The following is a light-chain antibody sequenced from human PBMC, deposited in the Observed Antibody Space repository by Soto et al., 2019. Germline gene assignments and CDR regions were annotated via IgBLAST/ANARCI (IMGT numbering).Light chain of an antibody. J-gene: IGKJ4*01. V-gene: IGKV3-15*01. CDR1: QSVSAD. CDR2: GAS. Sequence: EIVMAQSPATLSVSPGERATLSCRASQSVSADLAWYQQKPGQAPRLLIYGASTRATGVPARFSGSDSGTEFTLTISSLHSADFAVYYCQQYNSWPLTFGGGTTVEIK. CDR3: QQYNSWPLT.